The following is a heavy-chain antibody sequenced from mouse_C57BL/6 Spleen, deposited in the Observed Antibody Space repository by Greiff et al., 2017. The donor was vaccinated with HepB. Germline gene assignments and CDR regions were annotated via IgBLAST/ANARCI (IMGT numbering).Heavy chain of an antibody. CDR2: ISYDGSN. CDR1: GYSITSGYY. V-gene: IGHV3-6*01. D-gene: IGHD1-1*01. J-gene: IGHJ1*03. Sequence: EVQLVESGPGLVKPSQSLSLTCSVTGYSITSGYYWNWIRQFPGNKLEWMGYISYDGSNNYNPSLKNRISITRDTSKNQFFLKLNSVTTEDTATYYCAREGYYGSSLYFDVWGTGTTVTVSS. CDR3: AREGYYGSSLYFDV.